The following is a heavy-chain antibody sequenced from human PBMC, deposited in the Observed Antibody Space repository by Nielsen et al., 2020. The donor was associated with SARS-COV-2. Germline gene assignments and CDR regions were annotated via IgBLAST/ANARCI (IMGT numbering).Heavy chain of an antibody. CDR1: GGSISSSSYY. CDR2: IYYSGST. V-gene: IGHV4-39*01. J-gene: IGHJ6*02. CDR3: AGRKHDFWSGFYGMDV. D-gene: IGHD3-3*01. Sequence: PETLSLTCTVSGGSISSSSYYWGWIRQPPGKGLEWTGSIYYSGSTYYNPSLKSRVTISVDTSKNQFSLKLSSVTAADTAMYYCAGRKHDFWSGFYGMDVWGQGTTVTVSS.